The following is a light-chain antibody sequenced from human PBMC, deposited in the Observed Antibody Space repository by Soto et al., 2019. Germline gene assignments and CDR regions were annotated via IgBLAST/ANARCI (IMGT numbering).Light chain of an antibody. CDR2: EVS. Sequence: QSVLTQPPSVSESPGQSVTISCTGTSSDVGSYNRVSWYQQPPGTAPKLMIYEVSNRPSGVPDRFSGSKSGNTASLTISGLQAEDEADYYCSSFTSSSTRVFGGGTKLTVL. CDR3: SSFTSSSTRV. V-gene: IGLV2-18*02. J-gene: IGLJ3*02. CDR1: SSDVGSYNR.